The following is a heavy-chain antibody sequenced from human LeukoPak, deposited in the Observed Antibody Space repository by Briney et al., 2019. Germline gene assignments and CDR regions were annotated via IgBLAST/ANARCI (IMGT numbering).Heavy chain of an antibody. J-gene: IGHJ6*03. CDR1: GYTFTSYG. Sequence: ASVKVSCKASGYTFTSYGISWVRQAPGQGLEWMGWISAYNGNTNYAQKLQGRVTMTTDTSTSTAYMGLRSLRSDDTAVYCCAREGIAAAGTWWGYYYYMDVWGKGTTVTVSS. CDR3: AREGIAAAGTWWGYYYYMDV. CDR2: ISAYNGNT. D-gene: IGHD6-13*01. V-gene: IGHV1-18*01.